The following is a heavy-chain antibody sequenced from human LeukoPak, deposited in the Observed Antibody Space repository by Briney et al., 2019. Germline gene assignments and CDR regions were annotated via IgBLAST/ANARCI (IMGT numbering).Heavy chain of an antibody. Sequence: HPGGSVRLSCVVSGFTFSNYAMNWVRQAPGKGLEWVSSISGGGDRSYYADSVKGRFTISRDNSKNTVYLQMNSLRAEDTAIYYCARDKRWQFNTSAYGWFDSCGQGTLVTVSS. CDR3: ARDKRWQFNTSAYGWFDS. V-gene: IGHV3-23*01. CDR1: GFTFSNYA. CDR2: ISGGGDRS. J-gene: IGHJ5*01. D-gene: IGHD4-17*01.